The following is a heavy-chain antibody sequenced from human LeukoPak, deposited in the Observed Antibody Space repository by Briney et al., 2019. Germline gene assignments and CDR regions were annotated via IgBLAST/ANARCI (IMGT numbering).Heavy chain of an antibody. Sequence: GGSLRLSCAASGFTFSSYAMSWVRQAPGKGLEWVSAISGSGGSTYYADSVKGRFTISRDNSKNTLYLQMNSLRAEDTAVYYCAKPLSSSSLRDAFDIWGEGTMVTLAS. CDR1: GFTFSSYA. CDR2: ISGSGGST. D-gene: IGHD6-6*01. CDR3: AKPLSSSSLRDAFDI. J-gene: IGHJ3*02. V-gene: IGHV3-23*01.